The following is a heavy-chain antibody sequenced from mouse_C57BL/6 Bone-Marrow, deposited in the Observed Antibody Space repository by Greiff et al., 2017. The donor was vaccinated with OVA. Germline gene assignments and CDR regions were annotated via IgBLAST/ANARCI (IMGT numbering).Heavy chain of an antibody. CDR1: GYTFTSYG. CDR3: ARYRGYYAMDY. J-gene: IGHJ4*01. Sequence: VQGVESGAELARPGASVKLSCKASGYTFTSYGISWVKQRTGQGLEWIGEIYPRSGNTYYNEKFKGKATLTADKSSSTAYMELRSLTSEDSAVYYCARYRGYYAMDYWGQGTSVTVSS. CDR2: IYPRSGNT. V-gene: IGHV1-81*01.